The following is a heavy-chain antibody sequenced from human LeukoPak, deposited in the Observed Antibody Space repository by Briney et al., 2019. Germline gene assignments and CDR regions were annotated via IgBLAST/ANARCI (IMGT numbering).Heavy chain of an antibody. D-gene: IGHD5-18*01. CDR2: ISSSGSTI. Sequence: GGSLRLSCAASGSTFSSYEMNWVRQAPGKGLEGVSYISSSGSTIYYADSVKGRFTISRDNVKNSLYLQMSSLRAEDTAVYYCAREEFRVYSYGLGAFDIWGQGTMVTVSS. CDR3: AREEFRVYSYGLGAFDI. V-gene: IGHV3-48*03. CDR1: GSTFSSYE. J-gene: IGHJ3*02.